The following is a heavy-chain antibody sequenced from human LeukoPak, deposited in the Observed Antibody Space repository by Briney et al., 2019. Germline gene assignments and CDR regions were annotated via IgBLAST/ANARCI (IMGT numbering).Heavy chain of an antibody. D-gene: IGHD6-13*01. CDR3: ASARTSSRSWFTFDY. J-gene: IGHJ4*02. CDR2: IYYSGST. Sequence: SETLPLTCTVSGGSISSSSYYWGWIRQPPGKGLEWIGSIYYSGSTYYNPSLKSRVTISVDTSKNQLSLKLSSVTAADTAVYYCASARTSSRSWFTFDYWSQGILVTVSS. CDR1: GGSISSSSYY. V-gene: IGHV4-39*01.